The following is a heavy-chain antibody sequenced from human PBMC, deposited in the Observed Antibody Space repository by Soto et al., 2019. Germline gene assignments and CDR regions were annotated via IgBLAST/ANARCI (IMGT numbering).Heavy chain of an antibody. J-gene: IGHJ6*02. CDR2: ISYDGILK. D-gene: IGHD3-10*01. V-gene: IGHV3-30*18. CDR3: AKDFKVSGGHYGSLNYYYGMDV. Sequence: GGSLRLSCAASGFTFSDFGMHWVRQAPGKGLEWVAIISYDGILKYYADSVKGRFTISRDTSKGAVYLQMNSLTPEDTAVYYCAKDFKVSGGHYGSLNYYYGMDVWGQGTTV. CDR1: GFTFSDFG.